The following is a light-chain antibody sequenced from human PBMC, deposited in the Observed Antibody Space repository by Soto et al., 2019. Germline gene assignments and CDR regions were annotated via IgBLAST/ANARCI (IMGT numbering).Light chain of an antibody. J-gene: IGLJ3*02. CDR3: VLYMTSGLRV. V-gene: IGLV8-61*01. CDR2: GTD. CDR1: SGSVSTSDD. Sequence: QTVVTQEPSISVSPGGTVTLTCGLNSGSVSTSDDPSWYQQTPGQAPRTLIYGTDTRSSGVPDRFSGSIVGNKAALTITGAQAEDESDYYCVLYMTSGLRVFGGGTKLTVL.